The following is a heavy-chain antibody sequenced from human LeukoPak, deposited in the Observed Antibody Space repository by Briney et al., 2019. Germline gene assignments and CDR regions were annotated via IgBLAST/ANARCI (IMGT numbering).Heavy chain of an antibody. CDR3: ARADHHDGGPFLIGP. V-gene: IGHV1-2*02. CDR2: INPNSGGT. Sequence: ASVKVSCKTSGYSFTDSYMHWVRQAPGQGLEWMGWINPNSGGTSSAQKFQGRVTMTRDTSITTVYMEVSWLTSDDTAIYYCARADHHDGGPFLIGPWGQGTLVTVSS. J-gene: IGHJ5*02. D-gene: IGHD2-21*01. CDR1: GYSFTDSY.